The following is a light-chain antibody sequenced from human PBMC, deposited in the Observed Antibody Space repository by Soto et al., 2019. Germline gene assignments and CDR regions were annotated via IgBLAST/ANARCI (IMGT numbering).Light chain of an antibody. V-gene: IGLV2-14*01. Sequence: QSALTQPASVSGTPGQSITISCTGSNSDVGLYDFVSWYQHHPGRAPKLIVSEVSHRPSGISNRFSGSKSGNTASLTISGLQSEGEADYYCISYTSDDVRDVFGTGTKLTVL. J-gene: IGLJ1*01. CDR2: EVS. CDR1: NSDVGLYDF. CDR3: ISYTSDDVRDV.